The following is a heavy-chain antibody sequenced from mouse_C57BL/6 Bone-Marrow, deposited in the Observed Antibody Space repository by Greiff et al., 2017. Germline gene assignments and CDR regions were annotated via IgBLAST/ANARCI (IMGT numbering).Heavy chain of an antibody. CDR1: GYTFTSYG. CDR2: IYPRSGNT. Sequence: QVQLQQSGAELARPGASVKLSCKASGYTFTSYGISWVKQRTGQGLEWIGEIYPRSGNTYYNEKFKGKATLTADKSSSPAYMEIRSLTSEDSAVYFCAREVYYYGSSPYYYAMDNWGQGTSVTVSS. J-gene: IGHJ4*01. D-gene: IGHD1-1*01. CDR3: AREVYYYGSSPYYYAMDN. V-gene: IGHV1-81*01.